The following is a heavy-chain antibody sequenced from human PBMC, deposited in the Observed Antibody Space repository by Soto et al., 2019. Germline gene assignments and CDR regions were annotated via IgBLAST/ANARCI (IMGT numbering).Heavy chain of an antibody. D-gene: IGHD3-3*01. CDR2: ISSSSSYT. CDR1: GVTFSDYY. Sequence: GGSLRLSCAASGVTFSDYYMSWIRQAPGKGLEWVSYISSSSSYTNYADSVKGRFTISRDNAKNSLYLQMNSLRAEDTAVYYCARVGMVAGPLDYWGQGTLVTVSS. V-gene: IGHV3-11*06. CDR3: ARVGMVAGPLDY. J-gene: IGHJ4*02.